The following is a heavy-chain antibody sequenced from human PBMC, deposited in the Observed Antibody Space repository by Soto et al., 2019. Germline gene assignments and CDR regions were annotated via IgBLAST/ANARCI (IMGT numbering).Heavy chain of an antibody. V-gene: IGHV3-15*01. J-gene: IGHJ6*02. CDR3: GRDEVRNGVGV. CDR2: IKSKTDGGTT. D-gene: IGHD1-26*01. Sequence: EVQLVESGGGLVKPGGSLRLSCAASGFTFSNAWMSWVRQAPGKGLEWVGRIKSKTDGGTTDYAAPVKGRFTISRDDSKNTLYLQMNSLRADDTALYYCGRDEVRNGVGVWGQGTTVTVSS. CDR1: GFTFSNAW.